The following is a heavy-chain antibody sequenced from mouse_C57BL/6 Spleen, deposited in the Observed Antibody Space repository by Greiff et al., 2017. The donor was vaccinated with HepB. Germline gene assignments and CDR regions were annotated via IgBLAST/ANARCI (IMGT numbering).Heavy chain of an antibody. CDR3: ARFSTTVVAKGAMDY. Sequence: QVQLQQSGAELARPGASVKMSCKASGYTFTSYTMHWVKQRPGPGLEWIGYINPSSGYTKYNQKFKDKATLTADKSSSTAYMQLSSLTSEDSAVYYCARFSTTVVAKGAMDYWGQGTSVTVSS. CDR1: GYTFTSYT. CDR2: INPSSGYT. J-gene: IGHJ4*01. D-gene: IGHD1-1*01. V-gene: IGHV1-4*01.